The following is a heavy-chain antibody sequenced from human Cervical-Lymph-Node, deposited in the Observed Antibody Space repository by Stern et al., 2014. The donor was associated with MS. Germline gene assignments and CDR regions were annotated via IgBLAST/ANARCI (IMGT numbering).Heavy chain of an antibody. D-gene: IGHD3-10*01. Sequence: VQLVESGAGVVQPGRSLRLSCAATGFNFSSYAMQWVRQAPGKGLEWVAVISYDGSRAYYADSVKGRFTISRDNSKKTLFLQMNSLRPEDTADYYCARDLLWFGEFDWGAMDVWGHGTTVTVSS. CDR2: ISYDGSRA. J-gene: IGHJ6*02. CDR3: ARDLLWFGEFDWGAMDV. V-gene: IGHV3-30-3*01. CDR1: GFNFSSYA.